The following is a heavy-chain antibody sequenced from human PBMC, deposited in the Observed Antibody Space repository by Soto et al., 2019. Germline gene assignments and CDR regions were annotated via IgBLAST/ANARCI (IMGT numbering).Heavy chain of an antibody. CDR2: ISGSGGST. Sequence: EVQLLESGGGLVQPGGSLRLSCAASGFTFSGYAMSWVRQAPGKGLEWVSAISGSGGSTYYADSVKGRFTISRDNSKNTLYLQMNSLRAEDTAVYYCAKDQGGGYNWNDGYFQHWGQGTLVTVSS. V-gene: IGHV3-23*01. CDR1: GFTFSGYA. J-gene: IGHJ1*01. D-gene: IGHD1-1*01. CDR3: AKDQGGGYNWNDGYFQH.